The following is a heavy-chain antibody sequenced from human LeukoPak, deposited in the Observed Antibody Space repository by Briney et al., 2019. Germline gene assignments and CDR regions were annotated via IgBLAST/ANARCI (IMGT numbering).Heavy chain of an antibody. J-gene: IGHJ4*02. CDR3: ATLVVPAAPIGSDFDY. CDR2: ISGSGGST. D-gene: IGHD2-2*01. V-gene: IGHV3-23*01. Sequence: GGSLRLSCAASGFTFSSYAMSWVRQAPGKGLEWVSAISGSGGSTYYADSVKGRFTISRDNSKNTQYLQMNSLRAEDTAVYHCATLVVPAAPIGSDFDYWGQGTLVTVSS. CDR1: GFTFSSYA.